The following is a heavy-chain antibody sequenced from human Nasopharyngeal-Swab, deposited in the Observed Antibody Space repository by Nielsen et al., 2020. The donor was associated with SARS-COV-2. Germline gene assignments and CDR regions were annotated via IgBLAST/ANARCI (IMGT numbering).Heavy chain of an antibody. CDR3: AKLGLFAGYDYSVAY. CDR1: GFTFSRYW. V-gene: IGHV3-74*01. CDR2: IDVDGRRT. D-gene: IGHD5/OR15-5a*01. J-gene: IGHJ4*02. Sequence: GGSLRLSCAASGFTFSRYWMHWVRLPPGKGLEWVSQIDVDGRRTTYADSVKGRFTISKDNSRNTVYLQMNSLRAEDTAVYYCAKLGLFAGYDYSVAYWGQGTLVTVSS.